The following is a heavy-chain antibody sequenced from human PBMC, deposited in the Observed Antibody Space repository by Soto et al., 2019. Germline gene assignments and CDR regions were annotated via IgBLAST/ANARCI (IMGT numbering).Heavy chain of an antibody. CDR2: ISDDSSRT. Sequence: EVQLLESGGGLVQPGASLRLSCAASGFSFSTFEMSWVRQAPGRGLEWVSFISDDSSRTYYADAVKGRFTISRDNSKHTLYLQMNSLTAEDTAVYACVKGGWLDFWGQGTLVTVSS. CDR3: VKGGWLDF. D-gene: IGHD3-16*01. V-gene: IGHV3-23*01. J-gene: IGHJ5*01. CDR1: GFSFSTFE.